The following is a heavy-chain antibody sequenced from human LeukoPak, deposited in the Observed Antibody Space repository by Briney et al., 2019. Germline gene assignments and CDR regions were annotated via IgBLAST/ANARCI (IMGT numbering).Heavy chain of an antibody. Sequence: GGSLRLSCAASGFTFSSYGMHWVRQAPGKGPEWVAVISYDGSNKYYADSVKGRFTISRDNSKNTLYLQMNSLRAEDTAVYYCAKDPDEGDYFDYWGQGTLVTVSS. CDR3: AKDPDEGDYFDY. J-gene: IGHJ4*02. V-gene: IGHV3-30*18. CDR1: GFTFSSYG. CDR2: ISYDGSNK.